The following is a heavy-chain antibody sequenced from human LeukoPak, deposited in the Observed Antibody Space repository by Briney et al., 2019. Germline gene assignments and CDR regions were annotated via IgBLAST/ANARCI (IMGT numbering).Heavy chain of an antibody. J-gene: IGHJ4*02. Sequence: GGSLRLSCGASGFTFNSYAVSWVRQAPGKGLEWVSAISGSGGGTYYADSVKGRFTISRDNSKNTLYLQINTLRAEDAAVYYCAKGAGPLAAAGRATDSWGQGTLVIVSS. CDR3: AKGAGPLAAAGRATDS. D-gene: IGHD6-13*01. CDR2: ISGSGGGT. CDR1: GFTFNSYA. V-gene: IGHV3-23*01.